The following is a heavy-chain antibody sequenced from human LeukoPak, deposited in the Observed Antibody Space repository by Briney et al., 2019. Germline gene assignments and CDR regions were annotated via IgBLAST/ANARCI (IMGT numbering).Heavy chain of an antibody. CDR3: ARGLIGALRGVAIWVY. CDR1: GYTFTSYY. Sequence: ASVTVSCKASGYTFTSYYMHWVRQAPGQGLEWMGIINPSGGSTSYVQKFQGRVTMTRNTSISTAYMELSSLRSEDTAVYYCARGLIGALRGVAIWVYWGQGTLVTVSS. V-gene: IGHV1-46*01. CDR2: INPSGGST. J-gene: IGHJ4*02. D-gene: IGHD3-10*01.